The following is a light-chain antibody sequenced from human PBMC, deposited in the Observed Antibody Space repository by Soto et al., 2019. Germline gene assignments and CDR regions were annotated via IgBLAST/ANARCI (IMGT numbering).Light chain of an antibody. J-gene: IGKJ1*01. CDR2: DVS. Sequence: IVLTQSPGTLSLSPGERATLSCRAGQSVGGGLSWFQQKPGQAPRLLIYDVSNRAAGIPARFSGSGSGTDFTLTISSLEPEDFAVYYCQQRSNWPRTFGQGTKVDI. CDR3: QQRSNWPRT. V-gene: IGKV3-11*01. CDR1: QSVGGG.